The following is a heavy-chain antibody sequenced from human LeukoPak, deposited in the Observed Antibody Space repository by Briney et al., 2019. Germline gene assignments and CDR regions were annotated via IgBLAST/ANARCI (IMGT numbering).Heavy chain of an antibody. Sequence: SVKVSCKASACTFSSYAISWVRQAPGQGLEWMGGIIPIFGTANYAQNFQGRVTTTADESTGTAYLALSSLRSEDTAVYYCANYCAYTYVDSWGQGTLVTVSS. D-gene: IGHD5-24*01. CDR2: IIPIFGTA. V-gene: IGHV1-69*13. J-gene: IGHJ4*02. CDR3: ANYCAYTYVDS. CDR1: ACTFSSYA.